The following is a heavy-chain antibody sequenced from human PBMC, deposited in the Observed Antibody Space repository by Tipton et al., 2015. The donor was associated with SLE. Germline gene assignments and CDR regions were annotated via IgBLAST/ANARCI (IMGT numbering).Heavy chain of an antibody. V-gene: IGHV4-34*10. CDR1: GESFSGYY. Sequence: GLVKPSETLSLTCAVYGESFSGYYWSWIRQPPGKGLEWIGEMDHSGITNYNPSLKSRVTMSVDTSKNQFFMRLSSATAADTAVYYCAREVITITDSDAFDIWGQGTMVTVSS. CDR3: AREVITITDSDAFDI. J-gene: IGHJ3*02. CDR2: MDHSGIT. D-gene: IGHD2-21*01.